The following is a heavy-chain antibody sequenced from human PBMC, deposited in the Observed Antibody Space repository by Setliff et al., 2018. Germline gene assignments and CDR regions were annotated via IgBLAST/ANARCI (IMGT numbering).Heavy chain of an antibody. Sequence: ASVKVSCKVSGYTLTELSMYWVRQAPGKGLEWMGGFDPEDGETIYAQKFQGRVTMTEDTSTDTAYMELSSLRSEDTAVYYCAFNSGWYGYYFDYWGQGTLVTVSS. J-gene: IGHJ4*02. CDR1: GYTLTELS. V-gene: IGHV1-24*01. CDR3: AFNSGWYGYYFDY. CDR2: FDPEDGET. D-gene: IGHD6-19*01.